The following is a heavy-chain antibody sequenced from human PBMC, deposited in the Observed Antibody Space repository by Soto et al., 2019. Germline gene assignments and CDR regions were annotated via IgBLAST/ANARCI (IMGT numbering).Heavy chain of an antibody. V-gene: IGHV3-48*01. J-gene: IGHJ4*02. CDR2: ISSSSSTI. CDR3: ASKPLY. Sequence: PGGSLRLSCAASGFTFSSYSMNWVRQAPGKGLEWVSYISSSSSTIYYADSVKGRFAISRDNAKNSLYLQMNSLRAEDTAVYYCASKPLYWGQGTLVTVSS. CDR1: GFTFSSYS.